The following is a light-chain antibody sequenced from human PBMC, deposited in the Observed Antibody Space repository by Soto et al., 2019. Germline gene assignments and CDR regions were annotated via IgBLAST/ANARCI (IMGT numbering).Light chain of an antibody. J-gene: IGKJ4*01. CDR1: QGISSW. V-gene: IGKV1D-12*01. CDR2: AAS. Sequence: DIQMTQSPSAVSASVGDRVTITCAASQGISSWLAWYKHKPGKAPKLLLYAASSLQSGVPSRLSGSGSVTDFTLNISSLQPEDLATCYCQQSNSFLGLTFGGGTKVEIK. CDR3: QQSNSFLGLT.